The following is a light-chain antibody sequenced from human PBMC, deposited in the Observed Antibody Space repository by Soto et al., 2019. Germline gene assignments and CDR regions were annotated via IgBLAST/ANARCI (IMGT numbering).Light chain of an antibody. Sequence: EIVLTQSPGTLSLSPGERATLSCRASQSVSSSYLAWYQQKPGQAPRLLIYGASSRATGIPDRFSGSVSGTDFTLTISILEPEDFAVYYCQQYGSSQSFGQGTKVEIK. V-gene: IGKV3-20*01. J-gene: IGKJ1*01. CDR2: GAS. CDR1: QSVSSSY. CDR3: QQYGSSQS.